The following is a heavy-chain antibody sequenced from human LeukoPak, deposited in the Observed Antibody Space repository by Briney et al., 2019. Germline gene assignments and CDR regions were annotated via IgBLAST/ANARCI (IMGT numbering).Heavy chain of an antibody. CDR3: AIGQGDFWSGHFYYYYMDV. CDR2: ISGSSGTI. D-gene: IGHD3-3*01. V-gene: IGHV3-48*04. CDR1: GFSFSDYS. Sequence: GGSLRLSCAGSGFSFSDYSMNWVRQAPGKGLEWVSYISGSSGTIYYADSVTGRFTISRDNAKNSLYLQMNSLRAEDTALYYCAIGQGDFWSGHFYYYYMDVWGKGTTVTVSS. J-gene: IGHJ6*03.